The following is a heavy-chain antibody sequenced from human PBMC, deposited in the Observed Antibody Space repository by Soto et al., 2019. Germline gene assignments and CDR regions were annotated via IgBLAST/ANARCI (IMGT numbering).Heavy chain of an antibody. CDR3: ARDQQLGDP. CDR1: GFTFSSYE. CDR2: ISSSGSTI. V-gene: IGHV3-48*03. J-gene: IGHJ5*02. D-gene: IGHD6-13*01. Sequence: EVQLVESGGGLVQPGGSLRLSCAASGFTFSSYEMNWVRQAPGKGLEWVSYISSSGSTIYYADSVKGRFTISRDNAKNSLYLQNNSLRAEDTAVYYCARDQQLGDPWGQGTLVTVSS.